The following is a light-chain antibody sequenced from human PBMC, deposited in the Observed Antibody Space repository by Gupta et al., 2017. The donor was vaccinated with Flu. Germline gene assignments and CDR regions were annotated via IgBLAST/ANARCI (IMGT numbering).Light chain of an antibody. CDR1: ALSKQY. CDR3: QSADITGASRV. Sequence: SYQLTQPPAMSVSPGQSAPLPCSRAALSKQYVSWYRQRPGQAPVLLIYKDTERASGIPDRISGASSGTRVTLTIRGVQTEDEADYYCQSADITGASRVFGGGT. J-gene: IGLJ3*02. V-gene: IGLV3-25*02. CDR2: KDT.